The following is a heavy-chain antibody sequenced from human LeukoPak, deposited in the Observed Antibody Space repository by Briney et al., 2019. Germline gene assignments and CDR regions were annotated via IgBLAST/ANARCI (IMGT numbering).Heavy chain of an antibody. CDR3: ARAKLGLYGDYVEGAFDI. Sequence: GASVKVSCKASGGTFSSYAISWVRQAPGQGLEWMGGIIPIFGTANYAQKFQGRVTITADKSTSTAYMELSSLRSEDTAVYYCARAKLGLYGDYVEGAFDIWGQGTMVTVSS. V-gene: IGHV1-69*06. J-gene: IGHJ3*02. D-gene: IGHD4-17*01. CDR1: GGTFSSYA. CDR2: IIPIFGTA.